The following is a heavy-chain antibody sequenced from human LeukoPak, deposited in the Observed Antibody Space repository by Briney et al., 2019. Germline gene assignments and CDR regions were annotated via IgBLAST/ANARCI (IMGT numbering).Heavy chain of an antibody. CDR3: AREYCSSTSCYPRDAFDI. CDR1: GDSVSSNSAA. Sequence: SQTLSLTCAISGDSVSSNSAAWNWIRQSPSRGLEWLGRTYYRSKLYNDYAVSVKSLITINPDTSKNQFSLQLNSVTPEDTAVYYCAREYCSSTSCYPRDAFDIWGQGTMVTVSS. V-gene: IGHV6-1*01. J-gene: IGHJ3*02. CDR2: TYYRSKLYN. D-gene: IGHD2-2*01.